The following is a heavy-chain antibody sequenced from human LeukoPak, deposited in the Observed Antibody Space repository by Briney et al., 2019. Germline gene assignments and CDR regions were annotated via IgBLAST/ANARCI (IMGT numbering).Heavy chain of an antibody. Sequence: SLTPSCPLSRPTAATNSTHCVRQLAKRFLDWVSLISWDGGSTYYADSVKGRFTISRDNSKNSLYLQMNSLRAEDTALYYCAKGAGDSSGYWDYWGQGTLVTVSS. CDR2: ISWDGGST. CDR1: RPTAATNS. CDR3: AKGAGDSSGYWDY. D-gene: IGHD3-22*01. V-gene: IGHV3-43D*03. J-gene: IGHJ4*02.